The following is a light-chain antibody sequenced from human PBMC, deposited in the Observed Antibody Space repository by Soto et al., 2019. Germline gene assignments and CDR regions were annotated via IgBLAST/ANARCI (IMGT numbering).Light chain of an antibody. CDR2: GAS. CDR1: QSVSSSY. Sequence: EIVLTQSPGTLSLSPGERATLSCRASQSVSSSYLAWYQQKPGQAPRLLIYGASTWATGIPASFSGSGSGAEFTLTISSLEPEDFAVYYCQQRSSWLTFGGGTKVDIK. CDR3: QQRSSWLT. V-gene: IGKV3D-20*02. J-gene: IGKJ4*01.